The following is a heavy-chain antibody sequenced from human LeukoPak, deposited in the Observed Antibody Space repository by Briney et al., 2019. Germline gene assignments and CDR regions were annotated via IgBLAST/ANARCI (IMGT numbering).Heavy chain of an antibody. CDR3: AKDSGEYSSSSYFDY. D-gene: IGHD6-6*01. Sequence: PGGSLRLSVAASGLTFGSYNMNWVRQAPGKGLDWASSISSSSSYIYYADSVKGRFTISRDNARKSLYLQMNSLRADDTAVYYCAKDSGEYSSSSYFDYWGQGTLVTVSS. V-gene: IGHV3-21*01. CDR1: GLTFGSYN. CDR2: ISSSSSYI. J-gene: IGHJ4*02.